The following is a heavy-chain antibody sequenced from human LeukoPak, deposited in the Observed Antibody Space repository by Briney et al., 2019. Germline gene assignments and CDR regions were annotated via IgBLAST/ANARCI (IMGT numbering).Heavy chain of an antibody. CDR1: GGSISSSNW. CDR2: IYHSGST. J-gene: IGHJ3*02. D-gene: IGHD2-2*01. V-gene: IGHV4-4*02. Sequence: SGTLSLTCAVSGGSISSSNWWSWVRQPPGKGLEWIGEIYHSGSTNYNPSLESRVTISVDKSKNQFSLKLSSVTAADTAVYYCARVVVPAATDAFDIWGQGTMVTVSS. CDR3: ARVVVPAATDAFDI.